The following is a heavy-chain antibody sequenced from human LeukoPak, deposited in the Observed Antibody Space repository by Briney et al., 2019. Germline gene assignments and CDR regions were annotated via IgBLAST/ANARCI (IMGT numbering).Heavy chain of an antibody. V-gene: IGHV3-48*02. Sequence: GGSLKLSCAASGFTFSSYSMNWVRQAPGKGLEWVSYISSSSSTIYYADSVKGRFTISRDNAKNSLYLQMNSLRDEDTAVYYCAGLHSYGFDYWGQGTLVTVSS. D-gene: IGHD5-18*01. CDR2: ISSSSSTI. CDR3: AGLHSYGFDY. J-gene: IGHJ4*02. CDR1: GFTFSSYS.